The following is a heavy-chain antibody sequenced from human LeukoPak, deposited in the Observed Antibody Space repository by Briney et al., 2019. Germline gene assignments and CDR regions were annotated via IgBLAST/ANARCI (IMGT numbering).Heavy chain of an antibody. V-gene: IGHV4-61*02. CDR3: ARDRDAFDI. Sequence: SETLSLTCTVSGGSISSGSYYWSWIRQPAGKGLEWIGRIYTSGSTNYNPSLKSRVTISVDMPKNQFSLKLSSVTAADTAVYYCARDRDAFDIWGQGTMVTVSS. J-gene: IGHJ3*02. CDR2: IYTSGST. CDR1: GGSISSGSYY.